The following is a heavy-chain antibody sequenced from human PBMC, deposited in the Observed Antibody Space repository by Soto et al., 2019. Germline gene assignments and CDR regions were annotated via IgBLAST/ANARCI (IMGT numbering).Heavy chain of an antibody. CDR3: AHCRGGVASF. J-gene: IGHJ4*02. CDR2: VYWDDSK. CDR1: GFSLSTRDVG. Sequence: QITLNESGPTLVKPTQTLTLTCTFSGFSLSTRDVGVGWIRQPPGEALEWLGVVYWDDSKTYSPSLESRLTITKAPSKNQVVLRMTKMAPVDTATYYCAHCRGGVASFWGQGTLVTVSS. V-gene: IGHV2-5*02. D-gene: IGHD2-2*01.